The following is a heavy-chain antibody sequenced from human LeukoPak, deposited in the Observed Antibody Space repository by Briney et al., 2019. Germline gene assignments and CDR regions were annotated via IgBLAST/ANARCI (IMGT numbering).Heavy chain of an antibody. CDR1: GGSFSGYY. V-gene: IGHV4-34*01. CDR3: ARGRPPLIAARPFDY. D-gene: IGHD6-6*01. CDR2: INHSGST. Sequence: SETLSLTCAVYGGSFSGYYWSWIRQPPGKGLEWIGEINHSGSTNYNPSLKSRVTISEDTSKNQFSLKLSSVTAADTAVYYCARGRPPLIAARPFDYWGQGTLVTVSS. J-gene: IGHJ4*02.